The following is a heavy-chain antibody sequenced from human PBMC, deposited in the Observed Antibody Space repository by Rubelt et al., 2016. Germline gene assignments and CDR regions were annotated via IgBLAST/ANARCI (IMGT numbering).Heavy chain of an antibody. CDR1: GGSFSGYY. V-gene: IGHV4-34*01. J-gene: IGHJ2*01. CDR2: INHSGST. D-gene: IGHD4-17*01. CDR3: ARWTTGTDRKYFDL. Sequence: QVQLQQWGAGLLKPSETLSLTCAVYGGSFSGYYWSWIRQPPGKGLEWIGEINHSGSTNYNPSLKGRVTLSVVRSKNQFCLRLGSGTAADTAVDYCARWTTGTDRKYFDLWGRGTLVTVSS.